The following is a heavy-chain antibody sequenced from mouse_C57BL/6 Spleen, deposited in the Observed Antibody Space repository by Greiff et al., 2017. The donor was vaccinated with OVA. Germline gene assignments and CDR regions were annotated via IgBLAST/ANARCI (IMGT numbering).Heavy chain of an antibody. V-gene: IGHV6-3*01. CDR2: IRLKSDNYAT. Sequence: DVQLVESGGGLVQPGGSMKLSCVASGFTFSNYWMNWVRQSPEKGLEWVAQIRLKSDNYATHYAESVKGRFTISRDDSKSSVYLQMNNLRAEDTGIYYCTGGSGLAWFAYWGQGTLVTVSA. CDR3: TGGSGLAWFAY. D-gene: IGHD3-2*02. CDR1: GFTFSNYW. J-gene: IGHJ3*01.